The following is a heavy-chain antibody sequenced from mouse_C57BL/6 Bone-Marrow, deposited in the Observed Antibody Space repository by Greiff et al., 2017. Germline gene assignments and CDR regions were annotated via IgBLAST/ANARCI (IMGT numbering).Heavy chain of an antibody. D-gene: IGHD2-10*01. CDR3: TRPDSYHWYFDV. CDR2: IDPETGGT. CDR1: GYTFTDYE. Sequence: QVQLQQSGAELVRPGASVTLSCKASGYTFTDYEMHWVKQTPVHGLEWIGAIDPETGGTAYNQKFKGKAILTADKSSSTAYMELRSLTSEDSAVYYCTRPDSYHWYFDVWGTGTTVTVSS. V-gene: IGHV1-15*01. J-gene: IGHJ1*03.